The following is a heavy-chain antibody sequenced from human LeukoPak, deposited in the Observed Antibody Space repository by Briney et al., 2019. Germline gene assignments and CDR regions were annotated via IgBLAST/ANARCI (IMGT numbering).Heavy chain of an antibody. J-gene: IGHJ4*02. CDR1: GYTFTGYY. CDR2: INPNSGGT. V-gene: IGHV1-2*02. CDR3: AIWWLRLSAFDY. Sequence: GASVKVSCKASGYTFTGYYMYWVRQAPGQGLEWMGWINPNSGGTNYAQKFQGRVTMTRDTSISTAYMELSWLRSDDTAVYYCAIWWLRLSAFDYWGQGTLVTVSS. D-gene: IGHD5-12*01.